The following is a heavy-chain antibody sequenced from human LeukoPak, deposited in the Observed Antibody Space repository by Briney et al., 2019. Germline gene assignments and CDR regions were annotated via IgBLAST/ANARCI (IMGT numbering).Heavy chain of an antibody. Sequence: SETLSLTCTVSGGSISNYYWSWIRQPPGKGLEWTGYMHYSGSTSSNPFLRSRVTLSLDTSNNRFYLNLFSVTAADTAVYFCAREEDGVIDDAFDIWGLGTLVTVSS. V-gene: IGHV4-59*01. J-gene: IGHJ3*02. CDR2: MHYSGST. D-gene: IGHD2-21*01. CDR1: GGSISNYY. CDR3: AREEDGVIDDAFDI.